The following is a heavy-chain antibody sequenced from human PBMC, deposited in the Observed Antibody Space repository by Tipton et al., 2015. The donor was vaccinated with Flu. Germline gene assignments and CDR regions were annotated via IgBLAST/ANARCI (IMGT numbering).Heavy chain of an antibody. D-gene: IGHD7-27*01. J-gene: IGHJ4*02. CDR3: ASKVANWGVWEPLDY. Sequence: TLSLTCTVSGGSISKYYWSWIRQPAGKGLEWIGRISPTGSTLYNASLKGRVTMSLDTSKSQLSLRLSSATAADTAVYYCASKVANWGVWEPLDYWGQGTLVTVSS. CDR1: GGSISKYY. V-gene: IGHV4-4*07. CDR2: ISPTGST.